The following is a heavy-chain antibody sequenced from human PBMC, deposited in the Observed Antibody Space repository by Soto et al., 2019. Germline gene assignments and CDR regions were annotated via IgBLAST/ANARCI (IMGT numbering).Heavy chain of an antibody. D-gene: IGHD3-3*01. CDR3: ARVICILFWGGYYKFGGSFGQ. Sequence: GVSLRLSCAASGFTFSSYSMNWVRQAPGKGLEWVSSISNSSSYIYYADSVKGRFTISRDNAKNSLYLQMNSLRAEDTAVYYCARVICILFWGGYYKFGGSFGQWGQG. V-gene: IGHV3-21*01. J-gene: IGHJ6*01. CDR2: ISNSSSYI. CDR1: GFTFSSYS.